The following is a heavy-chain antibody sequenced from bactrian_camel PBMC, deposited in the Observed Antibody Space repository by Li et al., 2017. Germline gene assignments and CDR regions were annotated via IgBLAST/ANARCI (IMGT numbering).Heavy chain of an antibody. CDR1: GFTDSRYC. J-gene: IGHJ4*01. D-gene: IGHD1*01. Sequence: HVQLVESGGGSVQAGGSLRLSCGTSGFTDSRYCMGWFRQVSGKEREGVATIDSGGSTSYADSVKGRFTISKDNTKNSLYLQMNSLKPEDTAMYYCAADYPSGIGGRCYRPFVSRAGGIWGQGTQVTVS. CDR2: IDSGGST. V-gene: IGHV3S26*01. CDR3: AADYPSGIGGRCYRPFVSRAGGI.